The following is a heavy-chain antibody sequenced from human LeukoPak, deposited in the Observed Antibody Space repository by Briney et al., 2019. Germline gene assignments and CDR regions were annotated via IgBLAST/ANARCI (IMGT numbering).Heavy chain of an antibody. Sequence: ASVKVSCKTSGYTFTSYDINWVRQATGQGLEWMGWMNPNSGNTGYAQKFRGRVTMTRNTSISTAYMELSSLRSEDTAVYYCASPAVDTAMGDAFDIWGQGTMVTVSS. V-gene: IGHV1-8*01. CDR3: ASPAVDTAMGDAFDI. CDR2: MNPNSGNT. CDR1: GYTFTSYD. J-gene: IGHJ3*02. D-gene: IGHD5-18*01.